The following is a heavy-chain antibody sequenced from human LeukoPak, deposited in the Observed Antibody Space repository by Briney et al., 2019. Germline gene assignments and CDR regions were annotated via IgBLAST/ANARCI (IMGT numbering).Heavy chain of an antibody. CDR3: ARHRGRITIFGVDRAPHMDV. CDR2: INHSGST. D-gene: IGHD3-3*01. Sequence: SETLSLTCAVSGGSISSGGYSWRWIRQPPGKVLVWIGEINHSGSTNYNPSLKSRVTISVDTSKNQFSLKLSSVTAADTAVYYCARHRGRITIFGVDRAPHMDVWGKGTTVTVSS. J-gene: IGHJ6*03. V-gene: IGHV4-34*01. CDR1: GGSISSGGYS.